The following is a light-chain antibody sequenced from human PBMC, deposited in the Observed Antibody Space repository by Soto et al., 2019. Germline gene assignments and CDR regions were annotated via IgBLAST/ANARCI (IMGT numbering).Light chain of an antibody. CDR1: SSDVGAYNY. CDR3: SSYTISSTYV. J-gene: IGLJ1*01. Sequence: QSALTQPASVSGSPGQSIAISCTGTSSDVGAYNYVSWYQQYPGKAPKLVIYDVTNRPSGVSNRFSGSKSGSTASLTISGLQAEDEADYYCSSYTISSTYVFGTRTKVTVL. V-gene: IGLV2-14*01. CDR2: DVT.